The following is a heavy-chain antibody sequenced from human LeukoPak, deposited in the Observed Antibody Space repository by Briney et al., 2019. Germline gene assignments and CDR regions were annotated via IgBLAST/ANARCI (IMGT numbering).Heavy chain of an antibody. CDR3: ARSGGCSSTSCAPNFDH. D-gene: IGHD2-2*01. Sequence: GGSLRLSCAASGFTFSSYSMNWVRQAPGKGLEWVSSIYNSSRYIYYADSVKGRFTISKDNAKNSLYLQMSSLSAEDTAGYCCARSGGCSSTSCAPNFDHGGQGNLVTVS. V-gene: IGHV3-21*01. CDR1: GFTFSSYS. CDR2: IYNSSRYI. J-gene: IGHJ4*02.